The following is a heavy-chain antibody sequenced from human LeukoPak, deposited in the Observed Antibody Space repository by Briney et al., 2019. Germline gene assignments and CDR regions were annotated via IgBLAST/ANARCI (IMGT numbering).Heavy chain of an antibody. CDR3: ARDGGGYDSYNWFDP. Sequence: PSETLSLTCTVSGXSISSYYWSWIRQPPGKGLEWIGYVYYSGSTNYNPSLKSRVTISVDTSKNQFSLKLSSVTAADTAVYYCARDGGGYDSYNWFDPWGQGTLVTVSS. J-gene: IGHJ5*02. CDR1: GXSISSYY. D-gene: IGHD3-16*01. CDR2: VYYSGST. V-gene: IGHV4-59*01.